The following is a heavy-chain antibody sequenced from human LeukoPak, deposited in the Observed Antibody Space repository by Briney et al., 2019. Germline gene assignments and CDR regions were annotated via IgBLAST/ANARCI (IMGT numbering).Heavy chain of an antibody. V-gene: IGHV1-69*05. CDR1: GGTFSSYA. J-gene: IGHJ5*02. CDR2: IIPIFGTA. D-gene: IGHD6-13*01. CDR3: ARDYGRTAAHYVGFDP. Sequence: ASVEVSCKASGGTFSSYAISWVRQSPGQGLEWMGGIIPIFGTANYAQKFQGRVTITTDESTSTAYMELSSLRSEDTAVYYCARDYGRTAAHYVGFDPWCQGTLVTVSS.